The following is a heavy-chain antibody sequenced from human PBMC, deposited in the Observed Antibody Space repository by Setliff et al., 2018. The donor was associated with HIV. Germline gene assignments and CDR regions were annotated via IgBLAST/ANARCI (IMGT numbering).Heavy chain of an antibody. CDR2: IYYNGKT. J-gene: IGHJ4*02. Sequence: PSETLSLTCSVSGGSISSYYWTWVRQPPGKGLEWVGHIYYNGKTDYNPSLKSRLIISVDRSNNQFSLSLTSVTAADPAVYYCATVRGDDPETYPNFDYWGQGVLVTVSS. V-gene: IGHV4-59*08. CDR1: GGSISSYY. D-gene: IGHD4-4*01. CDR3: ATVRGDDPETYPNFDY.